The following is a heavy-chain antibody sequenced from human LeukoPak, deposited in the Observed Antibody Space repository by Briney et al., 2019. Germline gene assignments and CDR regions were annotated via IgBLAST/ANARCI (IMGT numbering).Heavy chain of an antibody. Sequence: ASVKVSCKASGYTFTSYGISWVRQAPGQGLEWMGWISAYNGNTNYAQKLQGRVTMTTDTSTSPAYMELRSLRSDDTAVYYCARGSYYDFWSGYYTSDYWGQGTLVTVSS. D-gene: IGHD3-3*01. CDR3: ARGSYYDFWSGYYTSDY. CDR1: GYTFTSYG. J-gene: IGHJ4*02. V-gene: IGHV1-18*01. CDR2: ISAYNGNT.